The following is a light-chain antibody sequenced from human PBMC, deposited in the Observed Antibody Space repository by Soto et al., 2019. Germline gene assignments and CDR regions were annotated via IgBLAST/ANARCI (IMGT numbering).Light chain of an antibody. J-gene: IGLJ2*01. CDR1: SSDVGHYNY. V-gene: IGLV2-14*01. CDR3: TSYTTINTLVV. Sequence: QSVLTQPASVSGSPGQSVTISCTGTSSDVGHYNYVSWYQQYPGKAPKLIIYEVTTRPSGVSNRFSGSKSGNTASLTISGLQAEDEADYYCTSYTTINTLVVFGGGTKVTVL. CDR2: EVT.